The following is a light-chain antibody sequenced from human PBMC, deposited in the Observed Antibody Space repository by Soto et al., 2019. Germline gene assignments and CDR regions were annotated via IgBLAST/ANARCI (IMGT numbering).Light chain of an antibody. CDR1: SSDVGSYNL. Sequence: QSALTQPASVSGSPGQSITISCTGTSSDVGSYNLVSWYQQHPGKAPKLMIYEGSKRPSGVSNRFSGSKSGNTDSLTISGLQAEDEADYYCCSYAGSSTVVFGTGTKLTVL. J-gene: IGLJ1*01. CDR2: EGS. CDR3: CSYAGSSTVV. V-gene: IGLV2-23*03.